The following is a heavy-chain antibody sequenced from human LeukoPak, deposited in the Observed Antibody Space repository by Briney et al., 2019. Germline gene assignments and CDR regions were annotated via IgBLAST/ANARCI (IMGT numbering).Heavy chain of an antibody. CDR2: IYYSGST. V-gene: IGHV4-59*11. D-gene: IGHD2-15*01. Sequence: SETLSLTCTVSGGSISSHYWSWIRQPPGKGLEWIGYIYYSGSTNYSPSLKSRVTISVDTSKNQFSLKLSSVTAADTAVYYCARGGCSGGSCYVFYMDVWGKGTTVTVSS. CDR1: GGSISSHY. J-gene: IGHJ6*03. CDR3: ARGGCSGGSCYVFYMDV.